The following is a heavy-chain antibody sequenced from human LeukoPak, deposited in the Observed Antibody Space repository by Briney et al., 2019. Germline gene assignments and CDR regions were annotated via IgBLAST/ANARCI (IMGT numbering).Heavy chain of an antibody. CDR3: ARDLSTRYQLLPYFDY. CDR1: GFTVSSNY. CDR2: IYSGGST. D-gene: IGHD2-2*01. J-gene: IGHJ4*02. V-gene: IGHV3-66*01. Sequence: GGSLRLSCAASGFTVSSNYMSWVRQAPGKGLEWVSVIYSGGSTYCADSVKGRFTISRDNSKNTLYLQMNSLRAEDTAVYYCARDLSTRYQLLPYFDYWGQGTLVTVSS.